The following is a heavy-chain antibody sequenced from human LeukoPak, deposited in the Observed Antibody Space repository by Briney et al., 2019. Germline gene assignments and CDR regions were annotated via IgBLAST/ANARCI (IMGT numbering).Heavy chain of an antibody. CDR2: IYYSGST. CDR1: GGSISSGDYY. D-gene: IGHD1-26*01. V-gene: IGHV4-30-4*08. J-gene: IGHJ4*02. Sequence: SETLSLTCTVSGGSISSGDYYWSWLRQPPGKGLEWIGYIYYSGSTYSNPTLKSRVTISVDTSKIQFSLKLSSVTAADTVVYYCARSEWELRDFDYWGQGTLVTVSS. CDR3: ARSEWELRDFDY.